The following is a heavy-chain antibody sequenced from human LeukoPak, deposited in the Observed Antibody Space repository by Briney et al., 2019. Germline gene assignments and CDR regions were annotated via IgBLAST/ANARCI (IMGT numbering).Heavy chain of an antibody. Sequence: SETLSLTCTVSGGSISSYYWSWIRQPPGKGLEWIGYIYYSGSTYYNPSLKSRVTISVDTSKNQFSLKLSSVTAADTAVYYCARVNRVVRSPCAFDIWGQGTMVTVSS. J-gene: IGHJ3*02. CDR1: GGSISSYY. D-gene: IGHD3-3*01. V-gene: IGHV4-59*06. CDR2: IYYSGST. CDR3: ARVNRVVRSPCAFDI.